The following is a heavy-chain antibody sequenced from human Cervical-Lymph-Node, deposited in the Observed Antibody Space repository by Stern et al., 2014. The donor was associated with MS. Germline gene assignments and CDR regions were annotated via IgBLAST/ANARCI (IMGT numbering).Heavy chain of an antibody. J-gene: IGHJ6*02. CDR2: IIPAFGEG. CDR1: GGTFSSYA. V-gene: IGHV1-69*18. D-gene: IGHD3-22*01. Sequence: VQLVESGAEVKKPGASVKVSCKASGGTFSSYAISWVRQAPGQGLEWMGKIIPAFGEGTSAQKFQGRVTITADESTSTVYMELTSLRSEDTAVYYCARATSSGYQGYYYGMDVWGQGTTVTVSS. CDR3: ARATSSGYQGYYYGMDV.